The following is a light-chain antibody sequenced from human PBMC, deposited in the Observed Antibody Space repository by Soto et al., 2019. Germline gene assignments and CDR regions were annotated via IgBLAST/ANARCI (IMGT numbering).Light chain of an antibody. CDR1: QSISSY. CDR2: AAS. J-gene: IGKJ3*01. CDR3: QQSYSTPLFT. Sequence: DIQMTQSPSSLSASVGDRVTITCRASQSISSYLNWYQQKPGKAPKLLIYAASSLQSGVPSRFSGSGSGNDFTLNISRMQPEDFATYYCQQSYSTPLFTFGPGTKVDIK. V-gene: IGKV1-39*01.